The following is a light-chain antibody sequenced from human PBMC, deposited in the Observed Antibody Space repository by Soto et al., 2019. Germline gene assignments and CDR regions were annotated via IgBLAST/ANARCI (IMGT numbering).Light chain of an antibody. J-gene: IGKJ1*01. CDR1: QSVSSSF. CDR2: GAT. Sequence: EIVLTQSPGTLSLSPGERATLSCRASQSVSSSFLAWYQQKPGQAPRLLIYGATSRATGFPDRFSGSGSGTDFTLTISRLEPEDFAVYYCQLYANSQWTFAPGTKVDI. CDR3: QLYANSQWT. V-gene: IGKV3-20*01.